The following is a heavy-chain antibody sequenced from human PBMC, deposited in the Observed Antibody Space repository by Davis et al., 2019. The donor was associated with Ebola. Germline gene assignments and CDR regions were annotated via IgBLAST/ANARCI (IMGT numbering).Heavy chain of an antibody. CDR3: AQQLGDYGGNALRY. V-gene: IGHV3-21*05. CDR1: GFTFSSYS. CDR2: ISSSASYK. Sequence: PGGSLRLSCAASGFTFSSYSMSWIRQAPGKGPEWVSSISSSASYKNYADSVKGRFTISRDDAKKSLYLQMDSLRAEDTAVYYCAQQLGDYGGNALRYWGQGTLVTVSS. J-gene: IGHJ4*02. D-gene: IGHD4-23*01.